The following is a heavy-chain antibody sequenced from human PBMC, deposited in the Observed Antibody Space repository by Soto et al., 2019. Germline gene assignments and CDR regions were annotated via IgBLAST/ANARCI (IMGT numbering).Heavy chain of an antibody. V-gene: IGHV1-18*01. CDR2: ISAYNGNT. CDR1: GYTLTSYG. D-gene: IGHD2-2*01. Sequence: ASVKVSCKASGYTLTSYGISWVRQAPGQGLEWMGWISAYNGNTNYAQKLQGRVTMTTDTSTSTAYMELRSLRSDDTAVYYCARDCSSTSCPPPNDYWGQGTLVTVSS. CDR3: ARDCSSTSCPPPNDY. J-gene: IGHJ4*02.